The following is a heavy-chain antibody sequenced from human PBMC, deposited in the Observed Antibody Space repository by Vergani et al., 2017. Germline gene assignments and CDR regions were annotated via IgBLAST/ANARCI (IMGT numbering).Heavy chain of an antibody. CDR2: VYHSGST. CDR1: DASISSSNW. J-gene: IGHJ4*02. Sequence: LQESGPGLVKPSGTLSLTCDVSDASISSSNWWSWVRQSPGKGLEWIGEVYHSGSTNYNPSLKSRVTISVDKSKNQFSLNLTSVTAADTAVYYCARHGFGDAQFDYWGQGTLVTVSS. CDR3: ARHGFGDAQFDY. D-gene: IGHD3-10*01. V-gene: IGHV4-4*02.